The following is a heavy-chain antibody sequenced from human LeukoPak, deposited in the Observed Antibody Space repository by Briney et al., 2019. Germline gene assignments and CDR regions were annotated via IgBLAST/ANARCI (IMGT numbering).Heavy chain of an antibody. CDR2: INHSGST. Sequence: SETLSLTCAVSGGSFSGCYWSWIRQSPGKGLEWIGEINHSGSTNYNPSLKSRVTISVDTSKNQFSLKLSSVTAADTAVYYCARTGYYAQYFDYWGQGTLVTVSS. D-gene: IGHD3-9*01. V-gene: IGHV4-34*01. CDR3: ARTGYYAQYFDY. CDR1: GGSFSGCY. J-gene: IGHJ4*02.